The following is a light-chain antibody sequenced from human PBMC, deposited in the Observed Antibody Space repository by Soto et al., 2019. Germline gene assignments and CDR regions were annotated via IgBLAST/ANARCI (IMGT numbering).Light chain of an antibody. CDR3: QSYNTARPT. CDR1: QSISNF. J-gene: IGKJ5*01. V-gene: IGKV1-39*01. CDR2: SAS. Sequence: DIQLTQSPSSLSASVGDRVTITCRASQSISNFLNWYQQKPGQAPKLLISSASNVQSGVPSRFSGRGSGTEFTLTISGLQPEDLATYYCQSYNTARPTFGQGTRLEI.